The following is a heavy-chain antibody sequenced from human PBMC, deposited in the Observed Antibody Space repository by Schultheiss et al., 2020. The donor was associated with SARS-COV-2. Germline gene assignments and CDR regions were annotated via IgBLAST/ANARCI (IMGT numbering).Heavy chain of an antibody. CDR2: ISYDGSNR. V-gene: IGHV3-30*04. J-gene: IGHJ4*02. CDR3: ARDLAVSGSSPVDY. D-gene: IGHD1-26*01. CDR1: GFTFSSYA. Sequence: GGSLRLSCAASGFTFSSYAMHWVRQAPGKGLEWVAVISYDGSNRKYADSVKGRFTISRDNSKNTLSLQMNSLRAEDTAVYYCARDLAVSGSSPVDYWGQGTLVTVSS.